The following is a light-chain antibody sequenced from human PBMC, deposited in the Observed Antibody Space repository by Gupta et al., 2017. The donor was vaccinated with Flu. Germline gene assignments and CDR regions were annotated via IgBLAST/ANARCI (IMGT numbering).Light chain of an antibody. Sequence: GERATLSCRASQSVSNYLAWDQQKPGQAPRLLIYDASGRATGVPVRFSGRGSGTDFTLTISSLEPEDFAVYYCQQRSQWPRTFGQGTKVEI. V-gene: IGKV3-11*01. CDR2: DAS. CDR3: QQRSQWPRT. CDR1: QSVSNY. J-gene: IGKJ1*01.